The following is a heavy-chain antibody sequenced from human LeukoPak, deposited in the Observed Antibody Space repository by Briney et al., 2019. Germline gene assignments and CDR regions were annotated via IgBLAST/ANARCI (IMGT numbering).Heavy chain of an antibody. CDR2: IYYSGST. CDR1: GGSISSGGYY. J-gene: IGHJ4*02. Sequence: SETLSLTCTVSGGSISSGGYYWSWIRQHPGKGLEWIGYIYYSGSTYYNPSLKSRVTISVDTSKNQFSLKLSSVTAADTAVYYCASSVSTSPTLRYFDWLLYPYFDYWGQGTLVTVSS. CDR3: ASSVSTSPTLRYFDWLLYPYFDY. V-gene: IGHV4-31*03. D-gene: IGHD3-9*01.